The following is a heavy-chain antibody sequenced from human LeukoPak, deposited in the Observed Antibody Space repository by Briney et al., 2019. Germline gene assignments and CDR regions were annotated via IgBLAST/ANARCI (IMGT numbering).Heavy chain of an antibody. D-gene: IGHD1-26*01. CDR3: AGQGGSYYLLDY. J-gene: IGHJ4*02. CDR1: GGTFSSYA. CDR2: IIPIFGTA. V-gene: IGHV1-69*13. Sequence: ASVKVSCKASGGTFSSYAISRVRQAPGQGLEWMGGIIPIFGTANYAQKFKGRVTITADESTSTAYMELSSLRSEDTAVYYCAGQGGSYYLLDYWGQGTLVTVSS.